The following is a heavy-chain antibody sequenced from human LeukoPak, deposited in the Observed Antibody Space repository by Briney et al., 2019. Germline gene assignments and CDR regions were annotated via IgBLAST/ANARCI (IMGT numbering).Heavy chain of an antibody. CDR3: ARETRSGGSLLRGNWFDP. J-gene: IGHJ5*02. Sequence: SETLSLTCTVSGGSISSSSYYWGWIRQPPGKGLEWIGSIYYSGSTYYNPSLKSRVTISVDTSKNQFSLKLSSVTAADTAVYYCARETRSGGSLLRGNWFDPWGQGTLVTVSS. V-gene: IGHV4-39*07. CDR1: GGSISSSSYY. D-gene: IGHD2-15*01. CDR2: IYYSGST.